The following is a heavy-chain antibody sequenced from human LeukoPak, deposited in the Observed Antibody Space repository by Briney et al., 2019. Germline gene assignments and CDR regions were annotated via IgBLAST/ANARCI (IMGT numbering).Heavy chain of an antibody. CDR2: IYYSGST. CDR3: AREEEAAPYGMDV. D-gene: IGHD6-6*01. J-gene: IGHJ6*02. V-gene: IGHV4-30-4*01. CDR1: GGSISSGDYY. Sequence: KPPETLSLTCTVSGGSISSGDYYWSWIRQPPGKGLEWIGYIYYSGSTYYNPSLKSRVTISVDTSKNQFSLKLSSVTAADTPVYYCAREEEAAPYGMDVWGQGTTVTVSS.